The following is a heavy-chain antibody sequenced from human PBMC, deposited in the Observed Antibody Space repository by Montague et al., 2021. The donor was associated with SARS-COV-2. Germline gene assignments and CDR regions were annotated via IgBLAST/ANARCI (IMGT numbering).Heavy chain of an antibody. Sequence: SETLSLTCTVSGGSISTTNYYWAWIRQPPGKGLEWIGSMYNSGNTYYNPSLKSRLTISVDTSKNQFSLKLRSVTAADAAVYYCAREGIYREGSTVRFAPWGQGTLVTVSS. CDR1: GGSISTTNYY. CDR3: AREGIYREGSTVRFAP. J-gene: IGHJ5*02. CDR2: MYNSGNT. V-gene: IGHV4-39*07. D-gene: IGHD3-16*02.